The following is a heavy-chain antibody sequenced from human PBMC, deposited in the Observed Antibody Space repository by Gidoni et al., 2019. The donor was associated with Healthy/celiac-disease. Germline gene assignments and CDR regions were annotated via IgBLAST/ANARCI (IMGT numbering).Heavy chain of an antibody. Sequence: QLQLQESGPGLVKPSETLSLTCTVPGDSISSSSYYWGWIRQPPGKGLEWIGSIYYSGSTYYNPSLKSRVTISVDTSKNQFSLKLSSVTAADTAVYYCARLYYYDSSGYYYFDYWGQGTLVTVSS. J-gene: IGHJ4*02. V-gene: IGHV4-39*01. CDR1: GDSISSSSYY. D-gene: IGHD3-22*01. CDR2: IYYSGST. CDR3: ARLYYYDSSGYYYFDY.